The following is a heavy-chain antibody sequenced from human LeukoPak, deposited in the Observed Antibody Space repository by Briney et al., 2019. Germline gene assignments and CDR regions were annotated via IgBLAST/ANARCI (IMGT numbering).Heavy chain of an antibody. D-gene: IGHD2-2*01. Sequence: PGGSLRLSCAASGLTFRSYGMHWVRQAPGKGLEWVAVISHDGRNKDCGDSVKGRFTISRDNSNNTLYLQMSSLRPEDSAMYFCATQSFYCTSTSCSRLRDYWGQGTLVAVSS. V-gene: IGHV3-30*03. CDR3: ATQSFYCTSTSCSRLRDY. CDR2: ISHDGRNK. CDR1: GLTFRSYG. J-gene: IGHJ4*02.